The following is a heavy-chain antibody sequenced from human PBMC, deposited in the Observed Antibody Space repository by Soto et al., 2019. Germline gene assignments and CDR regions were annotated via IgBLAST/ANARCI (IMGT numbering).Heavy chain of an antibody. CDR3: ARRTNTAGGWFDS. D-gene: IGHD6-13*01. CDR1: GGSISSSSYH. Sequence: SETLSLTCTVSGGSISSSSYHWGWIRQPPGKGLEWIGSIDYSGTTFYNASLNSRVTISADTSKNQFSLKLSSVTAADKALYYCARRTNTAGGWFDSWGQGALVTVSS. V-gene: IGHV4-39*01. CDR2: IDYSGTT. J-gene: IGHJ5*01.